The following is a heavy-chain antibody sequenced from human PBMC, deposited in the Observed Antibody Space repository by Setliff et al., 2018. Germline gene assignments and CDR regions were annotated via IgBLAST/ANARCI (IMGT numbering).Heavy chain of an antibody. CDR3: ARLKYYDSGTYWGSWDYYSSMDV. Sequence: SETLSLTCTVSGASISSGTYYWSWIRQPAGKGLEWIGHISRSGNTKYNPSLKSRVAISIDTSKKQFSLEVSSVTAADTAVYYCARLKYYDSGTYWGSWDYYSSMDVWGKGTTVTVSS. CDR1: GASISSGTYY. CDR2: ISRSGNT. D-gene: IGHD3-22*01. V-gene: IGHV4-61*10. J-gene: IGHJ6*04.